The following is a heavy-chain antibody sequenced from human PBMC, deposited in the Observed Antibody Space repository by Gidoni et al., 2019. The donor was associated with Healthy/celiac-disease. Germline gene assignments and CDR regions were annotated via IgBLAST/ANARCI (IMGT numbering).Heavy chain of an antibody. CDR3: ARRGNDYGDLYWYFDL. Sequence: EVQLVESGGGVVRPGGSLRLSCAASGFNFDDYGMSWVRQAPGKGLEWVSGINWNGGSTGYADSVKGRFTISRDNAKNSLYLQMNSLRAEDTALYHCARRGNDYGDLYWYFDLWGRGTLVTVSS. D-gene: IGHD4-17*01. CDR1: GFNFDDYG. CDR2: INWNGGST. V-gene: IGHV3-20*01. J-gene: IGHJ2*01.